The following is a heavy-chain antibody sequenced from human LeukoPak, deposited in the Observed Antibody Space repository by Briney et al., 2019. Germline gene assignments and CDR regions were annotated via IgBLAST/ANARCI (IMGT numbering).Heavy chain of an antibody. CDR2: IYYSGST. J-gene: IGHJ3*02. Sequence: SETLSLTCAVYGGSFSGYYWSWIRQPPGKGLEWIGYIYYSGSTNYNPSLKSRVTISVDTSKNQFSLKLSSVTAADTAVYYCARDAASSWYHAFDIWGQGTMVTVSS. V-gene: IGHV4-59*01. CDR3: ARDAASSWYHAFDI. CDR1: GGSFSGYY. D-gene: IGHD6-13*01.